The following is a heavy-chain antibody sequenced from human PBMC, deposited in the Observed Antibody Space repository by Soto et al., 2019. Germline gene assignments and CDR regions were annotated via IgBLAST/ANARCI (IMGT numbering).Heavy chain of an antibody. D-gene: IGHD3-10*01. V-gene: IGHV4-34*01. CDR3: ARHNDYGSGSYDQDYYYYYNLDD. CDR1: GGSFSGYY. Sequence: PSETLSLTCAVYGGSFSGYYWSWIRQPPGKGLEWIGEINHSGSTNYNPSLKSRVTISVDTSKNQFSLKLSSVTAADTAVYYCARHNDYGSGSYDQDYYYYYNLDDWGKGTPVTVSS. J-gene: IGHJ6*03. CDR2: INHSGST.